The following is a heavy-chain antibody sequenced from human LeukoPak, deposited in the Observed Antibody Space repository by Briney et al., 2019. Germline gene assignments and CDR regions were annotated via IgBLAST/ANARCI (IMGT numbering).Heavy chain of an antibody. J-gene: IGHJ4*02. CDR2: IWYVGGDK. D-gene: IGHD2-2*02. V-gene: IGHV3-33*01. Sequence: GGSLRLSCAASGFTFSYYGMHWVRQAPGKGLEWVAVIWYVGGDKDYVESVKGRFTISRDNSKNTLYLQMNSLRAEDTAVYYCARDRKRPAAIDYWGQGTLVTVSS. CDR3: ARDRKRPAAIDY. CDR1: GFTFSYYG.